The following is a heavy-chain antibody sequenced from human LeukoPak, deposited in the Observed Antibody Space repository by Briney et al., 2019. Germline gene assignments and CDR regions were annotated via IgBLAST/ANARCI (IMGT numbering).Heavy chain of an antibody. CDR2: IYYSGST. Sequence: PSETLSLTCTVSGGSISSSSCYWGWIRQPPGKGLEWIGSIYYSGSTYYNPSLKSRITISVDTSKNQFSLKLSSVTAADTAVYYCARRYHYDSSGYYPFDYWGQGTLVTVSS. CDR3: ARRYHYDSSGYYPFDY. V-gene: IGHV4-39*01. CDR1: GGSISSSSCY. D-gene: IGHD3-22*01. J-gene: IGHJ4*02.